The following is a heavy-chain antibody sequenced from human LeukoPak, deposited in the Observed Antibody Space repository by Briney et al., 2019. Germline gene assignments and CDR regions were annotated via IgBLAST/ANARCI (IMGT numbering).Heavy chain of an antibody. CDR3: ARGSGSYYWFDY. D-gene: IGHD1-26*01. Sequence: PGGSLRLSCAASGFTFSSYGMHWVRQAPGKGLEWVSVIYSGGSTYYADSVKGRFTISRDISKNTLYLQMNSLRAEDTAVYYCARGSGSYYWFDYWGQGTLVTVSS. V-gene: IGHV3-66*01. CDR2: IYSGGST. CDR1: GFTFSSYG. J-gene: IGHJ4*02.